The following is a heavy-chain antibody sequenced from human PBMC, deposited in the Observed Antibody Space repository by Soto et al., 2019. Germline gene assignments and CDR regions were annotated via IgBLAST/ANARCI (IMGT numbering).Heavy chain of an antibody. D-gene: IGHD4-17*01. V-gene: IGHV4-59*01. Sequence: SETLSLTCTVSGGSISSYYWSWIRQPPGKGLEWIGYIYYSGSTNYNPSLKSRVTISVDTSKNQYSLKLSSVTAADTAVYYCARVGGDYDVGNYYYGMDVWGQGTTVTVSS. J-gene: IGHJ6*02. CDR1: GGSISSYY. CDR3: ARVGGDYDVGNYYYGMDV. CDR2: IYYSGST.